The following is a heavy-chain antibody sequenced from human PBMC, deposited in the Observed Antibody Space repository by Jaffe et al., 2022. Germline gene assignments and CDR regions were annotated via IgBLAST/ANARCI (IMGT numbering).Heavy chain of an antibody. D-gene: IGHD6-13*01. CDR3: NGQQLAEEYYFDY. V-gene: IGHV3-49*03. CDR2: IRSKAYGGTT. J-gene: IGHJ4*02. CDR1: GFTFGDYA. Sequence: EVQLVESGGGLVQPGRSLRLSCTASGFTFGDYAMSWFRQAPGKGLEWVGFIRSKAYGGTTEYAASVKGRFTISRDDSKSIAYLQMNSLKTEDTAVYYCNGQQLAEEYYFDYWGQGTLVTVSS.